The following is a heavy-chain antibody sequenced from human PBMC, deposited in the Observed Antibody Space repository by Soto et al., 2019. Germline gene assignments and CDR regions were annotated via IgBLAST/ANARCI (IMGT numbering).Heavy chain of an antibody. CDR1: GYTSIAYY. Sequence: QVQLVQSGAEVKKAGASVKVSCKASGYTSIAYYIHWVRQAPGQGLEWKGWINPDSGATNNAQKFQGRVTMTSDTSISAASMELSRLRSDDTAVYYCARDRGSGWYDNFDYWGQGTLVTVSS. CDR2: INPDSGAT. V-gene: IGHV1-2*02. CDR3: ARDRGSGWYDNFDY. J-gene: IGHJ4*02. D-gene: IGHD6-19*01.